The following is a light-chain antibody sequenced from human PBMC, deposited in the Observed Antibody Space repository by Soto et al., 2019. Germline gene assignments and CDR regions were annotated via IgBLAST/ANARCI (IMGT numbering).Light chain of an antibody. CDR2: GAS. Sequence: EIVLTQSPGTLSLSPGERATLSCRASQSVSSNYSAWYQQKPSQAPRLLIYGASRGAAGIPDRFTGSGSGTDLTLTINRLEPEDFAVYFCQQYGRSPMFTFGQGTKLEIK. CDR3: QQYGRSPMFT. CDR1: QSVSSNY. V-gene: IGKV3-20*01. J-gene: IGKJ2*01.